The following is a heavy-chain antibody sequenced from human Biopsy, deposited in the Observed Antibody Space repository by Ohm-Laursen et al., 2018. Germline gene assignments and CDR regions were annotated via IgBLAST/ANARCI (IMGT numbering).Heavy chain of an antibody. CDR1: GYSVTNDYY. Sequence: GTLSLACAVSGYSVTNDYYWGWIRQPPGKGLEWIGNIYYDGIIYYNPSLKSRVAMSVDTSKNQFSLRLTSVTAADTAVYYCARVAGGYAYYYGMDVWGQGTTVIVSS. J-gene: IGHJ6*02. D-gene: IGHD5-12*01. V-gene: IGHV4-38-2*01. CDR3: ARVAGGYAYYYGMDV. CDR2: IYYDGII.